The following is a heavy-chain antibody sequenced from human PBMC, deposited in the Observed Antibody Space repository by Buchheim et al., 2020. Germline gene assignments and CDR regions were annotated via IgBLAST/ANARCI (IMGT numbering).Heavy chain of an antibody. CDR3: ASCLVKYYYYYYGMDV. CDR1: GFTFSSYA. Sequence: EVQLLESGGGLVQPGGSLRLSCAASGFTFSSYAMSWVRQAPGKGLEWVSAISGSGGSTYYADSVKGRFTISRDNSKYTLYLQMNSLRAEDTAVYYCASCLVKYYYYYYGMDVWGQGTT. J-gene: IGHJ6*02. V-gene: IGHV3-23*01. CDR2: ISGSGGST. D-gene: IGHD5/OR15-5a*01.